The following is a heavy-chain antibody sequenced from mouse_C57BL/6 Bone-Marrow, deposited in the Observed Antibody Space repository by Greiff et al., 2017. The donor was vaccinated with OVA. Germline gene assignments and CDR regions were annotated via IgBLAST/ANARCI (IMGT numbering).Heavy chain of an antibody. J-gene: IGHJ3*01. CDR2: INPSRGYT. V-gene: IGHV1-4*01. CDR1: GYTFTSYT. D-gene: IGHD3-2*02. Sequence: VQLQESGAELARPGASVKMSCKASGYTFTSYTMHWVKQRPGQGLEWIGYINPSRGYTKYNQKFKDKATLTADKSSSTAYMQQSSLTSEDSAVDYCERGGQLRRSWFAYWGQGTLVTVSA. CDR3: ERGGQLRRSWFAY.